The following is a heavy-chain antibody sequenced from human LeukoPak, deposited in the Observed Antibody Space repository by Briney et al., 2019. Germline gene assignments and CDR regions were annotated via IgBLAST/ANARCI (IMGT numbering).Heavy chain of an antibody. D-gene: IGHD1-14*01. V-gene: IGHV4-31*03. Sequence: PSQTLSLTCTVSGDSVTSGVYYWTWIRQHPGKGLEWIAYINYSGSTYYNPSLKSRVSISLDRSKNQFSLRLTSVTAADTAMYYCARDNRMIVGGGVDVWGQGAMVIVSS. CDR3: ARDNRMIVGGGVDV. J-gene: IGHJ3*01. CDR1: GDSVTSGVYY. CDR2: INYSGST.